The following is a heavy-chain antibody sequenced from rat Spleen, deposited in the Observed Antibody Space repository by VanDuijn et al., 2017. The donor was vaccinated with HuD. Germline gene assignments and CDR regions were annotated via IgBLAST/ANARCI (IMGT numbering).Heavy chain of an antibody. D-gene: IGHD1-2*01. CDR3: IREVRVAAISTGFDY. CDR2: ISYEGNTA. J-gene: IGHJ2*01. Sequence: EVQLVESGGGLVQPGRSLQLSCAASGFNFSNYGMHWIRQAPTKGLEWVASISYEGNTAFYGDSMKGRFTISRDNAKSTLYLQMNSLRSEDTATYYCIREVRVAAISTGFDYWGQGVMVTVSS. CDR1: GFNFSNYG. V-gene: IGHV5-19*01.